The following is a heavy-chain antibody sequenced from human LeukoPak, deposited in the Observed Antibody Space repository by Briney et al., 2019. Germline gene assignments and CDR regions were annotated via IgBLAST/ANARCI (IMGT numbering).Heavy chain of an antibody. V-gene: IGHV3-53*01. Sequence: PGGSLRLSCAASGFTVSRNYMSWVRQAPGKGLEWVSVTYSADSAYYADSVRGRFTISRDSSKNTLYLQMNSLRADDTAVYYCAREVGGGATNYFDYWGQGTLVTVSS. J-gene: IGHJ4*02. CDR2: TYSADSA. CDR3: AREVGGGATNYFDY. CDR1: GFTVSRNY. D-gene: IGHD1-26*01.